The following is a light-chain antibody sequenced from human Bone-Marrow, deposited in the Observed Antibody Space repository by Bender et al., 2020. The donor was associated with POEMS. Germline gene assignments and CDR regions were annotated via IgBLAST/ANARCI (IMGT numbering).Light chain of an antibody. CDR1: SSDIGVYDF. Sequence: QSALTQPASVSGSPGQSITISCTGTSSDIGVYDFVSWYHQHPGKAPTLIIYDVINRPSGVSHRFSGSKSGNTASLTISGLQAEDEGDYYCSSYTSGGTLVVFGGGTKLTVL. CDR2: DVI. CDR3: SSYTSGGTLVV. V-gene: IGLV2-14*03. J-gene: IGLJ2*01.